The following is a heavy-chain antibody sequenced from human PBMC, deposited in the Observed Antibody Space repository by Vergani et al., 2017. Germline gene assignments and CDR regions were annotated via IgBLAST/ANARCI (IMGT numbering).Heavy chain of an antibody. CDR3: ARGLRRYMDV. V-gene: IGHV4-34*01. CDR2: INHSGST. J-gene: IGHJ6*03. CDR1: GGSFSGYY. Sequence: QVQLQQWGAGLLKPSETLSLTCAVYGGSFSGYYWSWIRQPPGKGLEWIGEINHSGSTNYNPSLKSRVTISVDTSKNQFSLKLSSGTAADTAVYYCARGLRRYMDVWGKGTTVTVA.